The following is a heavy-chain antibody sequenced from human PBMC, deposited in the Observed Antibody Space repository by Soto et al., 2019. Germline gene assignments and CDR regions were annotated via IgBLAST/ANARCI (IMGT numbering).Heavy chain of an antibody. D-gene: IGHD3-3*01. J-gene: IGHJ4*02. Sequence: SETLSLTCTVSGGSISSSSYYWGWIRQPPGKGLEWIGSIYYSGSTYYNPSLKSRVTISVDTSKNQFSLKLSSVTAADTAVYYCARHFWSGYQIAPLDYWGQGTLVTVSS. CDR1: GGSISSSSYY. CDR3: ARHFWSGYQIAPLDY. V-gene: IGHV4-39*01. CDR2: IYYSGST.